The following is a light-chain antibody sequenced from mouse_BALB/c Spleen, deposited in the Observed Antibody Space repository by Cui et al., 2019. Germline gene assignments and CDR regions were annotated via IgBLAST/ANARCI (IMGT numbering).Light chain of an antibody. V-gene: IGKV14-111*01. CDR3: LQYVEFPLT. Sequence: DIKITQSPSSMYASLGERVTITCNASQDINSYLSWFQQKPGKSPKTLIYRANRLVDGVPSRFSGSGSGQDYSLTISSLEYEDMGIYYCLQYVEFPLTFGAGTKLELK. CDR1: QDINSY. CDR2: RAN. J-gene: IGKJ5*01.